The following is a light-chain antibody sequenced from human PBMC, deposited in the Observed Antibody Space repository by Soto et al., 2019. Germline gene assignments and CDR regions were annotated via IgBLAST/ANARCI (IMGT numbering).Light chain of an antibody. CDR1: QSVSGY. CDR3: QQYGSSGT. V-gene: IGKV3-15*01. J-gene: IGKJ1*01. Sequence: EIVMTQSPGTLSVFPGERVTLSCRASQSVSGYLDWFQQKPGQAPRLVLQRIFIRAIGVPARFSGSGSGTEFTLTISSLQSEDFAVYYCQQYGSSGTFGQGTKVDIK. CDR2: RIF.